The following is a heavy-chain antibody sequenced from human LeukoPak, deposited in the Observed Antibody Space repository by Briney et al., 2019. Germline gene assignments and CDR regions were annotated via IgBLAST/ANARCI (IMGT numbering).Heavy chain of an antibody. CDR3: ARESGAVYCDGDCHPPT. CDR1: GGSISSGGYY. V-gene: IGHV4-30-2*01. CDR2: IYHSGST. Sequence: SETLSLTCTVSGGSISSGGYYWSWLRQPPGKGLEWLGYIYHSGSTYYNPSLKSRVTISVDRSKNQFSLKLNSVTAADTAVYYCARESGAVYCDGDCHPPTWGQGTLVTVSS. J-gene: IGHJ4*02. D-gene: IGHD2-21*01.